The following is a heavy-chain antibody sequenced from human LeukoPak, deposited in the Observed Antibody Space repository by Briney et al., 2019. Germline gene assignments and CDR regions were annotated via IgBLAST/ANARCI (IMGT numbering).Heavy chain of an antibody. CDR2: ISSSSSYI. D-gene: IGHD3-9*01. J-gene: IGHJ6*02. Sequence: GSLRLSCAASGFTFSSYSMNWVRQAPGKGLEWVSSISSSSSYIYYADSVKGRFTISRDNAKNSLYLQMNSLRAEDTAAYYCARDLSNILTGYTHYYGMDVWGQGTTVTVSS. CDR3: ARDLSNILTGYTHYYGMDV. CDR1: GFTFSSYS. V-gene: IGHV3-21*01.